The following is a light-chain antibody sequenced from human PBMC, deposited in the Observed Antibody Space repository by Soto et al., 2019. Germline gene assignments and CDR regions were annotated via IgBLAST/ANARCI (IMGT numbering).Light chain of an antibody. J-gene: IGKJ1*01. CDR3: EQSASSKT. Sequence: EIQITHHPSTLSVSLGYIFTITFRASHNIERWMAWYQQKPGKAPSLLIFDASTLHSGVPSRFSGSGSGTDFTLTISCLQPDDFATYYCEQSASSKTSAHGSKV. CDR2: DAS. V-gene: IGKV1-5*01. CDR1: HNIERW.